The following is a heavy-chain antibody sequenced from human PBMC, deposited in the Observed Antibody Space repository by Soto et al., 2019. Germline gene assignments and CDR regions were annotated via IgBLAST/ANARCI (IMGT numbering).Heavy chain of an antibody. V-gene: IGHV1-3*01. J-gene: IGHJ4*02. CDR2: INAGDGNT. Sequence: QVQLVQSGAEVKKPGASVKVSCKASGYTFITYSMHWVRQAPGQRFEWMGWINAGDGNTKYSQKFEDRVTFTRDTSATAAYMELSSLRSDDTAVYYCARATIFGVVMLGYYFDYWGQGTLVTVYS. CDR3: ARATIFGVVMLGYYFDY. CDR1: GYTFITYS. D-gene: IGHD3-3*01.